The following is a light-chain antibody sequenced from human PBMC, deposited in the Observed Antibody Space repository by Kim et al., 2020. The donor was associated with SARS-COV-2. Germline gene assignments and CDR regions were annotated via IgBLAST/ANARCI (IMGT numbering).Light chain of an antibody. J-gene: IGLJ2*01. CDR2: GNS. Sequence: RVTSSCTGSSSNIGAGYDVHWYQQLPGTAPKFLIYGNSNRPSGVPDRFSGSKSGTSASLAITGLQAEDEADYYCQSYDSSLSGVVFGGGTQLTVL. CDR3: QSYDSSLSGVV. CDR1: SSNIGAGYD. V-gene: IGLV1-40*01.